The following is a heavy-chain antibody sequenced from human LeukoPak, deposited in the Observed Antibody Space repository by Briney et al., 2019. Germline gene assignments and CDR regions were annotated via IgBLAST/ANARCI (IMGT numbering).Heavy chain of an antibody. D-gene: IGHD5-12*01. CDR3: ARDQTAGYDPTLPYYYYMDV. CDR1: GYSISSGYY. Sequence: SETLSLTCAVSGYSISSGYYWGWIRQPPGKGLEWIGTIYHSGRTYYNPSLQSRVTISVDKSKNQLSLKLTSVTAADTAVYYCARDQTAGYDPTLPYYYYMDVWGKGTTVTVSS. V-gene: IGHV4-38-2*02. J-gene: IGHJ6*03. CDR2: IYHSGRT.